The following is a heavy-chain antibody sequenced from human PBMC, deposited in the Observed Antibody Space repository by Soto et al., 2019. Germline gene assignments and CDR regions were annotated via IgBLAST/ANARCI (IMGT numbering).Heavy chain of an antibody. CDR2: IYYSGST. Sequence: SETLSLTCTVSGGSISSYDWSWIRQPPGKGLEWIGYIYYSGSTNYNPSLKSRVTISVDTSKNQFSLKLSSVTAADTAVYYCARITMVRGGPYYYGMDVWGQGTTVTVSS. CDR1: GGSISSYD. CDR3: ARITMVRGGPYYYGMDV. D-gene: IGHD3-10*01. V-gene: IGHV4-59*01. J-gene: IGHJ6*02.